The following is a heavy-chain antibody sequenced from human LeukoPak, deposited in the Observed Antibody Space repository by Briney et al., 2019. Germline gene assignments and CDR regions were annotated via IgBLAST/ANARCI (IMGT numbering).Heavy chain of an antibody. J-gene: IGHJ6*03. CDR1: GYTFTGYY. Sequence: ASVKVSCKASGYTFTGYYMHWVRQAPGQGLEWMGWINPNSGGTNYAQKFQGRVTMTRDTSISTAYMELSRLRSDDTAVYYCAFSSYYLQGNYYYMDVWGKGTTVTVSS. D-gene: IGHD1-26*01. V-gene: IGHV1-2*02. CDR2: INPNSGGT. CDR3: AFSSYYLQGNYYYMDV.